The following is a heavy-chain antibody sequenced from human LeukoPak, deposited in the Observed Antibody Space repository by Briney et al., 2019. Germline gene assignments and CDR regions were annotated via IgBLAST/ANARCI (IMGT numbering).Heavy chain of an antibody. CDR1: GYTFTSCF. D-gene: IGHD5-12*01. Sequence: ASVKVSCKASGYTFTSCFMHWVRQAPGQGLEWMGLINPSGGSTTYAQKFQGRVTMTRDTSTSTVHMELSSLRAEDTAVYYCAKDGQWLRQSWGQGTLVTVSS. J-gene: IGHJ4*02. CDR3: AKDGQWLRQS. V-gene: IGHV1-46*01. CDR2: INPSGGST.